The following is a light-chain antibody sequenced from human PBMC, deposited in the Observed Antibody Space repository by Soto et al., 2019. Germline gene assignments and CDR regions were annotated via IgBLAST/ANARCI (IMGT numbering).Light chain of an antibody. CDR2: QDS. CDR3: RAWDNSLV. Sequence: SYELTQPPSVAVSPGQTASLTFSGDKLGDKYACWYQQKPGQSPVLVIYQDSKRPSGIPERFSGSNSGNTATLTISGTQAMDEADYYCRAWDNSLVFCGGSQLTVL. CDR1: KLGDKY. V-gene: IGLV3-1*01. J-gene: IGLJ2*01.